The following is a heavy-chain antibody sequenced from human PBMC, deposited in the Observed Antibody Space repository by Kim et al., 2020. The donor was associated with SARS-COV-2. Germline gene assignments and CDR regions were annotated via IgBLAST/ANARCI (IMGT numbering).Heavy chain of an antibody. V-gene: IGHV1-46*01. J-gene: IGHJ4*02. CDR1: GYTFTNYY. D-gene: IGHD3-16*01. CDR2: INPRDGST. Sequence: ASVKVSCKTSGYTFTNYYVHWVRQTPGQGLEWMGAINPRDGSTTYPQKSQGRVTLTRDTSTSTVYMELSSLRSEDTAVFYCAREMAGGHFDYLGQGTLVTVSS. CDR3: AREMAGGHFDY.